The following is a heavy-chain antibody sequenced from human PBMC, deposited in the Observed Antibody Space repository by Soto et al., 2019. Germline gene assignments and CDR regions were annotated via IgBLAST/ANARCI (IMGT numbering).Heavy chain of an antibody. J-gene: IGHJ6*02. D-gene: IGHD5-12*01. CDR3: ARGRGYSGDDHYYYFDMDV. CDR1: GGAFNNYP. Sequence: QVQLVQSGAEVKKPGSSVKVSCKAAGGAFNNYPITWVRQAPGQGLEWMGGSIPIFGTANYAQQFQGRVTISVDESTSTAYMELSSLRSEDTAVYYCARGRGYSGDDHYYYFDMDVWGQGTTVTVSS. CDR2: SIPIFGTA. V-gene: IGHV1-69*01.